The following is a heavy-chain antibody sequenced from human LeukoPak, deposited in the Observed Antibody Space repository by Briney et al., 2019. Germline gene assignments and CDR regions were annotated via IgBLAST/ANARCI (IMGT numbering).Heavy chain of an antibody. V-gene: IGHV3-11*01. CDR1: GFTFSTYA. CDR2: ISSSGSTI. D-gene: IGHD4-17*01. J-gene: IGHJ5*02. CDR3: AIVPTVTTISFDP. Sequence: PGGSLRLSCAASGFTFSTYAMSWVRQAPGKGLEWVSYISSSGSTIYYADSVKGRFTISRDNAKNSLYLQMNSLRAEDTAVYYCAIVPTVTTISFDPWGQGTLVTVSS.